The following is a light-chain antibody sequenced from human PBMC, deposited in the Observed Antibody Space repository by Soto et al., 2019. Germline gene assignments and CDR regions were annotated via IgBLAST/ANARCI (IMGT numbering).Light chain of an antibody. V-gene: IGKV1-27*01. CDR1: QDIRNY. CDR3: QNYDSAPIT. Sequence: DIQMTQSPSSLFASVGTRVSITCRASQDIRNYLAWYQQKPGKVPKVLIYAASTLQPGVPSRFSGSGSGTDFTLSINSLQPDDIATYYCQNYDSAPITFGQGTRLEIK. J-gene: IGKJ5*01. CDR2: AAS.